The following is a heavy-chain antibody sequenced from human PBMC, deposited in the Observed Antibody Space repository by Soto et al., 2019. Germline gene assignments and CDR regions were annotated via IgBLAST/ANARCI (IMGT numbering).Heavy chain of an antibody. J-gene: IGHJ4*02. V-gene: IGHV4-59*08. D-gene: IGHD1-26*01. CDR2: IYYSGST. CDR3: ARRRDRYIFDY. Sequence: PSATLSLTCTVSGGSISSYYWSWIRQPPGKGLEWIGYIYYSGSTNYNPSLKSRVTITVDTSKNQFSLKLRSVTAADTAMYYCARRRDRYIFDYLGQGILVTVSS. CDR1: GGSISSYY.